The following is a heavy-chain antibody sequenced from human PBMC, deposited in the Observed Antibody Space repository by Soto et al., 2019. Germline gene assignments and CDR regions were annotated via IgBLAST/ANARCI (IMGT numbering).Heavy chain of an antibody. Sequence: PSETLSLTCAVYGGSFSGYYWSWIRQPPGKGLEWIGEINHSGSTNYNPSLKSRVTISVDTSKNQFSLKLSSVTAADTAVYYCARAGSQRYCSGGSCYSGYHYWGQGTLVTVSS. D-gene: IGHD2-15*01. CDR1: GGSFSGYY. J-gene: IGHJ4*02. V-gene: IGHV4-34*01. CDR2: INHSGST. CDR3: ARAGSQRYCSGGSCYSGYHY.